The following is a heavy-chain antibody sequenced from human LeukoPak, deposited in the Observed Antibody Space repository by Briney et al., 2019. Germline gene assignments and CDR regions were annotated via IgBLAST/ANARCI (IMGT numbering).Heavy chain of an antibody. CDR3: ARAPMVRGVIIQNFDY. Sequence: ASVKVSCKASGYTFTSYGISWVRQAPGRGLEWMGWISAYNGNTNYAQKLQGRVTMTTDTSTSTAYMELRSLRSDDTAVYYCARAPMVRGVIIQNFDYWGQGTLVTVSS. V-gene: IGHV1-18*01. CDR2: ISAYNGNT. J-gene: IGHJ4*02. CDR1: GYTFTSYG. D-gene: IGHD3-10*01.